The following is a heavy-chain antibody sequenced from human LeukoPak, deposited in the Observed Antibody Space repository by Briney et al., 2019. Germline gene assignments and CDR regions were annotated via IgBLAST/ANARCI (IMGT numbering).Heavy chain of an antibody. CDR1: GFTFSDYY. Sequence: GGSLRLSCAASGFTFSDYYMSWIRQAPGKGLEWVAVISYDGSNKYYADSVKGRFTISRDNSKNTLYLQMNSLRAEDTAVYYCARDTLRDSSPNNWFDPWGQGTLVTVSS. J-gene: IGHJ5*02. CDR2: ISYDGSNK. D-gene: IGHD6-13*01. CDR3: ARDTLRDSSPNNWFDP. V-gene: IGHV3-30*03.